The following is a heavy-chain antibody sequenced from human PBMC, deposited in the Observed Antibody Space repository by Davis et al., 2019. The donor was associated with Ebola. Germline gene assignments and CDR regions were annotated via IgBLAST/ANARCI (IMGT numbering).Heavy chain of an antibody. D-gene: IGHD2-2*01. J-gene: IGHJ5*02. V-gene: IGHV2-5*02. CDR2: IYWDDDK. Sequence: SGPTLAQLTHTLTLTRTFSGFPLSTSAVGVGWIRQPSGKGLEWLALIYWDDDKRYSPPLKSRLTITKDTSKNQVVLTMTNMDPVDTATYYCAHSRYCSSTSCYSGFDPWGQGTLVTVSS. CDR1: GFPLSTSAVG. CDR3: AHSRYCSSTSCYSGFDP.